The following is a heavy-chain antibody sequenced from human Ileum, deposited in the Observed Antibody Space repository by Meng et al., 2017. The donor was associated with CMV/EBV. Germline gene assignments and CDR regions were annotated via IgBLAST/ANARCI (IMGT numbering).Heavy chain of an antibody. Sequence: QVQLQESAPGLVKPSKTLSLTCAVSGDFIRGGGFYWTWIRQPPGKALEWIGYIYFSGSTYYNPSLKSRVTISVDTAKNQFSLNLNSVTAADTAVYYCARGPGGDWFDPWGQGTLVTVSS. J-gene: IGHJ5*02. CDR3: ARGPGGDWFDP. D-gene: IGHD3-16*01. V-gene: IGHV4-30-4*01. CDR1: GDFIRGGGFY. CDR2: IYFSGST.